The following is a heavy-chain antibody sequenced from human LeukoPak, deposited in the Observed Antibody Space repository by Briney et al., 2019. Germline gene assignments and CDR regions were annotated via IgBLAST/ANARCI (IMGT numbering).Heavy chain of an antibody. CDR3: ARDRRPGGPYYFDY. J-gene: IGHJ4*02. D-gene: IGHD3-16*01. CDR2: IIPIFGTA. CDR1: GYTFTSYD. V-gene: IGHV1-69*13. Sequence: SVKVSCKASGYTFTSYDISWVRQAPGQGLEWMGGIIPIFGTANYAQKFQGRVTITADESTSTAYMELSSLRSEDTAVYYCARDRRPGGPYYFDYWGQGTLVTVSS.